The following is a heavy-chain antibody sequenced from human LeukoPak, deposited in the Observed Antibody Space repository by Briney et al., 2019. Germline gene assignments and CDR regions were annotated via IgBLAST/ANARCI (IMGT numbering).Heavy chain of an antibody. Sequence: ASVKVSCKASGYIFTNYYMHWVRQAPGQGLEWMGIINPNGINTNYAQNFQGRVTMTRDMSTSTIYMELSSLRSDDTAVYYCASTPGIAAAGNDAFDIWGQGTMVTVSS. CDR3: ASTPGIAAAGNDAFDI. CDR1: GYIFTNYY. V-gene: IGHV1-46*01. CDR2: INPNGINT. D-gene: IGHD6-13*01. J-gene: IGHJ3*02.